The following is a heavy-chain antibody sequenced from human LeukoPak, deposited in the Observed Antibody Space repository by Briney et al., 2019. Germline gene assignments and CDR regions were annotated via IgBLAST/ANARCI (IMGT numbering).Heavy chain of an antibody. J-gene: IGHJ3*01. CDR1: GFTFSTYS. CDR2: ISKSSDYI. CDR3: TRAYGAPTRDAFDV. Sequence: GGSLRLSCAASGFTFSTYSVNWFRQTPGGGLEWVSSISKSSDYIYYADSVKGRLIISRDNAKTALYLQMDSPRAEDTAVYYCTRAYGAPTRDAFDVRGPGTMVTVS. D-gene: IGHD4-17*01. V-gene: IGHV3-21*01.